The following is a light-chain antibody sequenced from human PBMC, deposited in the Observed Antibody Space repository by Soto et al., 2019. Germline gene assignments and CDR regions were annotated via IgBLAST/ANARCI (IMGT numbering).Light chain of an antibody. CDR2: KAS. Sequence: DIQMTQSPSTLSASVGDRVTITCRASQSISTSLAGYQQKPGKAPRLLIYKASSLERGVPSRFSGSGSGTAFTLTIRSLQPDDFATYYCQQYTSYSPYTFGQGTRLEI. CDR1: QSISTS. J-gene: IGKJ2*01. CDR3: QQYTSYSPYT. V-gene: IGKV1-5*03.